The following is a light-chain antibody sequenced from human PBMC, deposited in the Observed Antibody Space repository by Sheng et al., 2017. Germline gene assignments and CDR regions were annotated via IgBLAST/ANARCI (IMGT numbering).Light chain of an antibody. CDR1: QSVRSN. CDR3: QQYNDLPSLT. Sequence: EIVMTQSPATLSLSPGERATLSCRATQSVRSNLAWYQQKPGQAPRLLIYGASTRATGIPDRFSGSGSGTEFTLTISSLQSEDFAVYYCQQYNDLPSLTFGGGTKVEIK. J-gene: IGKJ4*01. V-gene: IGKV3-15*01. CDR2: GAS.